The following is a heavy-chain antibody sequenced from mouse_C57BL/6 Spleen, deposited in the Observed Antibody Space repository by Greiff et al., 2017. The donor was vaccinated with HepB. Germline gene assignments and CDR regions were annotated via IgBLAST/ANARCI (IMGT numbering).Heavy chain of an antibody. CDR2: IYPGDGDT. J-gene: IGHJ2*01. V-gene: IGHV1-82*01. D-gene: IGHD3-2*02. Sequence: QVQLQQSGPELVKPGASVKISCKASGYAFSSSWMNWVKQRPGKGLEWIGRIYPGDGDTNYNGKFKGKATLTADKSSSTAYMQLSSLTSEDSAVYFCARSDSSGYPDYWGQGTTLTVSS. CDR3: ARSDSSGYPDY. CDR1: GYAFSSSW.